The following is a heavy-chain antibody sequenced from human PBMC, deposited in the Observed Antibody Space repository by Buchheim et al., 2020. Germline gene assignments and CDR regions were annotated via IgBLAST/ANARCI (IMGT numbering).Heavy chain of an antibody. V-gene: IGHV3-21*01. CDR2: ISSSSSYI. CDR3: ARDMLPGIAVAGTSITDY. CDR1: GFTFSSYS. J-gene: IGHJ4*02. D-gene: IGHD6-19*01. Sequence: EVQLVESGGGLVKPGGSLRLSCAASGFTFSSYSMNWVRQAPGKGLEWVSSISSSSSYIYYADSVKGRFTISRDNAKNPLYLQMNSLRAEDTAVYYCARDMLPGIAVAGTSITDYWGQGTL.